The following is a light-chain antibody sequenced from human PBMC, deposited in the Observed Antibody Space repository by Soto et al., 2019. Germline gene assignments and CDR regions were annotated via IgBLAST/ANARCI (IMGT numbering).Light chain of an antibody. Sequence: QSVLTQPASVSGSPGQSIAISCTGTSSDVGGYDYVSWYQQHPDKAPKLIIYEVTKRPSGVSNRFSGSKSGNTASLTIAGLPPDDAADYYCSSHPSGDTRVFGSGTKVTVL. J-gene: IGLJ1*01. CDR3: SSHPSGDTRV. V-gene: IGLV2-14*01. CDR1: SSDVGGYDY. CDR2: EVT.